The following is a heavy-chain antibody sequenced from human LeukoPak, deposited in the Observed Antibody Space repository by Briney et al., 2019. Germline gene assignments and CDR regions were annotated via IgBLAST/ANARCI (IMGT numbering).Heavy chain of an antibody. CDR3: ARHSQEAAAASH. V-gene: IGHV4-59*08. CDR2: IYYSGST. D-gene: IGHD6-13*01. Sequence: SETLSLTCTVSGGSISSYYWSWVRQPPGKGLEWIGYIYYSGSTNYNPSLKSRVTISVDTSKNQFSLKLGSVTAADTAVYYCARHSQEAAAASHWGQGTLVTVSS. CDR1: GGSISSYY. J-gene: IGHJ4*02.